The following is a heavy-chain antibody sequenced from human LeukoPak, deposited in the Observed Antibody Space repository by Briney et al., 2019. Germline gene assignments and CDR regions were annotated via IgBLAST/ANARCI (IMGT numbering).Heavy chain of an antibody. CDR3: GRLRSTWGMDV. Sequence: PSETLSLTCTVSGGSISSSSHYWGWIRQPPGQGLEWIGAIYFSGSTYYGSSLKSRVTISVDTSKNQFSLKLSSVTAADTSVYYCGRLRSTWGMDVWGQGTTVTVSS. CDR1: GGSISSSSHY. CDR2: IYFSGST. J-gene: IGHJ6*02. V-gene: IGHV4-39*01.